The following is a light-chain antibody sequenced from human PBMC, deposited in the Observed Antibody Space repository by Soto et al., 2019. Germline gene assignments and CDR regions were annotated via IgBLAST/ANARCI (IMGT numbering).Light chain of an antibody. CDR3: SSYTSSNTLV. CDR1: SSDIGGYNY. CDR2: EVT. V-gene: IGLV2-14*01. J-gene: IGLJ1*01. Sequence: QSALTQPASVSGSPGQSINISCIGGSSDIGGYNYVSWFQQHPGKAPKLMIYEVTNRPSGVSNRFSGSKSGSTASLTSSGLHADDEADYYCSSYTSSNTLVFGNGTKLTVL.